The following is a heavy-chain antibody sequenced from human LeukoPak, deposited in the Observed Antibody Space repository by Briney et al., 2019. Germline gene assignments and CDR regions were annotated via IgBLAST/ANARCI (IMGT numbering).Heavy chain of an antibody. V-gene: IGHV4-39*01. Sequence: PSETLSLTCTVSGGSISSSSYYWGWIRQPPGKGLEWIGTISSGGSTYYNPSLKSRITISIDTSKNQLSLKLNSVTAADTAVYSCARHCASGSFYRRCFDYWGQGTLVTVSS. CDR1: GGSISSSSYY. J-gene: IGHJ4*02. D-gene: IGHD3-10*01. CDR2: ISSGGST. CDR3: ARHCASGSFYRRCFDY.